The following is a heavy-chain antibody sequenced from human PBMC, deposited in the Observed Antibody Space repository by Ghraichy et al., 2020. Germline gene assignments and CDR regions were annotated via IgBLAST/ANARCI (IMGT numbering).Heavy chain of an antibody. V-gene: IGHV3-74*01. J-gene: IGHJ6*03. CDR1: GFNFNNFW. Sequence: GGSLRLSCAASGFNFNNFWMHWVRQTPGKALVWVSRIKSDGSGTRYADSVKGRFTISRDNSKNMLYLQMDTLRSEDTAVYYCARQRDGYNLYYYYMDVWGKGTTVTVSS. CDR2: IKSDGSGT. CDR3: ARQRDGYNLYYYYMDV. D-gene: IGHD5-24*01.